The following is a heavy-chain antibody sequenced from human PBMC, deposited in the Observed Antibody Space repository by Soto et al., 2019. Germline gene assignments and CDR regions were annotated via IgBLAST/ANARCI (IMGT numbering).Heavy chain of an antibody. D-gene: IGHD4-4*01. V-gene: IGHV3-30-3*01. J-gene: IGHJ6*02. Sequence: ESGGGVVQPGRSLRLSCAASGFTFSPYAMHWVRQAPGKGLEWVAVISYDGSNKYYADSVKGRFTISRDNSKNTLYLQMNSLRAEDTAVYYCARDGGMTTVTTSHYYGMDVWGQGTTDTVSS. CDR2: ISYDGSNK. CDR3: ARDGGMTTVTTSHYYGMDV. CDR1: GFTFSPYA.